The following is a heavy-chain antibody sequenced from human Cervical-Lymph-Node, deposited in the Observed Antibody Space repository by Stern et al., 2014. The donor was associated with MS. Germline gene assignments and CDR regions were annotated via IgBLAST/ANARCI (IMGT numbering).Heavy chain of an antibody. CDR3: AKDPKIIVIAMDV. Sequence: QVQLVQSGGGVVQPGTSLRLSCAASGFTFSSYGMHWVRQAPGKGLEWVAVISYDGSNKYYGNSVKGRFTISRDNSKNTLYLQMNSLRDEDTAVYYCAKDPKIIVIAMDVWGQGTSVTVSS. J-gene: IGHJ6*02. V-gene: IGHV3-30*18. CDR2: ISYDGSNK. D-gene: IGHD2-21*01. CDR1: GFTFSSYG.